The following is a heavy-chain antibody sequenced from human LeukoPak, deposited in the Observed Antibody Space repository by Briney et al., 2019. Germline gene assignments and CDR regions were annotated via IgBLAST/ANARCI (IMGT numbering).Heavy chain of an antibody. J-gene: IGHJ4*02. CDR2: INSKTDDGTT. CDR1: GFTVSNAW. D-gene: IGHD6-13*01. V-gene: IGHV3-15*01. CDR3: TTGIAALFDY. Sequence: PGPSLTPSQPAYGFTVSNAWMSSARQAPGKGLAWVDRINSKTDDGTTDYSAPVKGRSTISRDDSKNTLYLQMNSLKTEDTAVYYCTTGIAALFDYWGQGTLVTVSS.